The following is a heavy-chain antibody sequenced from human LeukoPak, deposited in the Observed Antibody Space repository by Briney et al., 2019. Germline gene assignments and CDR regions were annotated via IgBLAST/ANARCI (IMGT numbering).Heavy chain of an antibody. Sequence: GGSLRLSCAASRFTFSDYYMTWIRQAPGKGLEWVAVISYDGSNKYYADSVKGRFTISRDNSKNTLYLQMNSLRAEDTAVYYCASRSSPYSSSHHFDYWGQGTLVTVSS. V-gene: IGHV3-30-3*01. CDR1: RFTFSDYY. J-gene: IGHJ4*02. CDR3: ASRSSPYSSSHHFDY. CDR2: ISYDGSNK. D-gene: IGHD6-13*01.